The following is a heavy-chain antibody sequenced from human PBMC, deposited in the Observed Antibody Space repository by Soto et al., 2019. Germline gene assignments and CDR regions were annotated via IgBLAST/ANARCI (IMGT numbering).Heavy chain of an antibody. CDR1: GFTFSRYW. CDR2: IKEDGSEI. J-gene: IGHJ4*02. CDR3: ASSLL. V-gene: IGHV3-7*01. Sequence: EVQMVESGGGLVQPGGSLRLSCAASGFTFSRYWMYWVRQAPGKGLEWVANIKEDGSEINYVGSVKGRFTISRDNAKNSLYLQMNSLRVEDTAVYYCASSLLRGQGTLVTVSS.